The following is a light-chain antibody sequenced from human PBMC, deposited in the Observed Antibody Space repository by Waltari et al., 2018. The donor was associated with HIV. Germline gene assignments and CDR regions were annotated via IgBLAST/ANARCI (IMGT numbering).Light chain of an antibody. CDR2: SNN. V-gene: IGLV1-47*01. Sequence: QSVLIQSPSMSGTPGQSITISCSGSNSNIGKNGVYWHQQFTGTAPKVLIYSNNLRPSVVPDRFSGTKSGTSASLAISGLRSEDEADYYCSVWDDSLSVQVFGGGTKLTVL. CDR3: SVWDDSLSVQV. CDR1: NSNIGKNG. J-gene: IGLJ3*02.